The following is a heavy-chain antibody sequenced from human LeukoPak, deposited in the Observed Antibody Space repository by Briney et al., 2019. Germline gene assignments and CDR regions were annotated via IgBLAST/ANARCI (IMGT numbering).Heavy chain of an antibody. D-gene: IGHD3-10*01. Sequence: PGGSLRLSCEASGFSFSSYNMDWVRQTPGKGLEWISSITTSSSYTFYADSVKGRFTISRDNAKNTLYLQMNSLRAEDTAVYYCARAPLRVGELWWFFDLWGRGTLVTISS. CDR1: GFSFSSYN. CDR2: ITTSSSYT. CDR3: ARAPLRVGELWWFFDL. V-gene: IGHV3-21*01. J-gene: IGHJ2*01.